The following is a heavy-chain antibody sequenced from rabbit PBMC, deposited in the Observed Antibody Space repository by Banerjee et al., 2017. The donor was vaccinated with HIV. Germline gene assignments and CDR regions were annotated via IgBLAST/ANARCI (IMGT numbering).Heavy chain of an antibody. Sequence: QEQLVESGGGLVTLGGSLKLSCKASGIDFSSYGVSWVRQAPGKGPEWIAKIGDGITNYANSVKGRFTVSTDNAQNTVFLQMTSLTVADTATYFCARAGGYSGDSGTTFGLWGPGTLVTVS. CDR3: ARAGGYSGDSGTTFGL. CDR1: GIDFSSYG. D-gene: IGHD7-1*01. V-gene: IGHV1S47*01. CDR2: IGDGIT. J-gene: IGHJ4*01.